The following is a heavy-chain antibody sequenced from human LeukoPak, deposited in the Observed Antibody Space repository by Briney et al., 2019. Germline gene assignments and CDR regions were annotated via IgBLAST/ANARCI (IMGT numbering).Heavy chain of an antibody. J-gene: IGHJ4*02. Sequence: SETLSLTCAVYGGSFSGYCWSWIRQPPGKGLEWIGEINHSGSTNYNPSLKSRVTISVDTSKNQFSLKLSSVTAADTAVYYCARGLSLRYFDWLLTDPYYFDYWGQGTLVTVSS. V-gene: IGHV4-34*01. CDR1: GGSFSGYC. D-gene: IGHD3-9*01. CDR2: INHSGST. CDR3: ARGLSLRYFDWLLTDPYYFDY.